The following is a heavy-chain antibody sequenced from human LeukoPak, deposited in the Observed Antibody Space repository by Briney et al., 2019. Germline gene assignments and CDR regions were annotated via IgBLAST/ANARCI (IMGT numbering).Heavy chain of an antibody. CDR2: IRYDGSNK. Sequence: QPGGSLRLSCAASGFTFSSYDMHWVRQAPGKGPEWVTFIRYDGSNKYYTDSVKGRFTISRDNSKNTLYLEMNSLRAEDTAVYYCAKSTAVTNYFDYWGQGTLVSVSS. D-gene: IGHD6-13*01. CDR1: GFTFSSYD. J-gene: IGHJ4*02. CDR3: AKSTAVTNYFDY. V-gene: IGHV3-30*02.